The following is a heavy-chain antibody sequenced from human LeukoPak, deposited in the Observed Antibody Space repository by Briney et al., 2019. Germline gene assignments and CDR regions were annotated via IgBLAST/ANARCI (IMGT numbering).Heavy chain of an antibody. D-gene: IGHD4-17*01. Sequence: GSLRLSCATSGFTLSSYAMNWVRQAPGKGLEWVSSISRSSTYKFYADSVKGRFTVSRDNAKNSLYLQMNGLRAEDTAVYYCAKSIGYDDYDGSYGMDVWGHGTTVTVSS. CDR2: ISRSSTYK. CDR3: AKSIGYDDYDGSYGMDV. J-gene: IGHJ6*02. V-gene: IGHV3-21*01. CDR1: GFTLSSYA.